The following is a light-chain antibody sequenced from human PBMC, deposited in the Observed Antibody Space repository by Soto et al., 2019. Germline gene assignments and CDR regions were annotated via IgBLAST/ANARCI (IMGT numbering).Light chain of an antibody. CDR3: CSYAGSWV. CDR1: SSDVGGYNY. CDR2: DVN. V-gene: IGLV2-11*01. Sequence: QSVLTQPRSVSGSPGQSVTISCTGTSSDVGGYNYVSWYQQHPGKAPKLMIYDVNKRPSGVPDRFSGSQSGNTASLTISGLQAADEADYYCCSYAGSWVFGGGTQLTVL. J-gene: IGLJ3*02.